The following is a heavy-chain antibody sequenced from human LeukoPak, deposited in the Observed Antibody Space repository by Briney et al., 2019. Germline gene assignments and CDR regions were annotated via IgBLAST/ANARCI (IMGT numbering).Heavy chain of an antibody. J-gene: IGHJ4*02. CDR3: ARGGPDLRMATTIDY. CDR1: GGSVNSHY. V-gene: IGHV4-59*02. Sequence: PSETLSLTCTVSGGSVNSHYWSWIRQPPGKGLEWIGYMHHSGSTNYNPSLKGRVSISPDTSKNHFSLRLSSVTAADTAVYYCARGGPDLRMATTIDYWGPGTLVTVSS. D-gene: IGHD5-24*01. CDR2: MHHSGST.